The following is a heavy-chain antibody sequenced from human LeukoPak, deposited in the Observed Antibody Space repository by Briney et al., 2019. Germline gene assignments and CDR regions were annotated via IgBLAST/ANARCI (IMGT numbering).Heavy chain of an antibody. CDR3: AKRGVVIRVILVGFHKEAYYFDS. CDR2: ISDSSGRT. CDR1: GITLSNYG. V-gene: IGHV3-23*01. D-gene: IGHD2-21*01. J-gene: IGHJ4*02. Sequence: GGAVRLSCAVSGITLSNYGMSWVRQAPGKGLEWVAGISDSSGRTNYADSVKGRFTISRDNPKNTLYLQMNSLRAEDTAVYFCAKRGVVIRVILVGFHKEAYYFDSWGQGALVTVSS.